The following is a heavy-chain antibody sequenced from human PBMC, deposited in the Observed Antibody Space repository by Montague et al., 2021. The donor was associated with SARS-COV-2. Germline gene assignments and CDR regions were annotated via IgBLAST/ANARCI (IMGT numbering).Heavy chain of an antibody. CDR3: AKKGGTTTDFDY. Sequence: SLRLSCAASGFSFDDFAMHWVRQAPGKGLEWVSLISGDGGGTYYGDSVKGRFTISRDNSKYSLYLQMNSLRTEDTALYYCAKKGGTTTDFDYWGQGTLVTVSS. V-gene: IGHV3-43*02. CDR2: ISGDGGGT. D-gene: IGHD1-1*01. J-gene: IGHJ4*02. CDR1: GFSFDDFA.